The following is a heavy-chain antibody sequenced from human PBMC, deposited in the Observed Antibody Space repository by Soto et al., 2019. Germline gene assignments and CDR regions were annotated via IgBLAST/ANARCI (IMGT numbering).Heavy chain of an antibody. V-gene: IGHV4-59*08. CDR3: ARRYFGEPVWFDP. CDR2: IYYSGST. D-gene: IGHD3-10*01. CDR1: GGSISSYY. Sequence: QVQLQESGPGLVKPSETLSLTCTVSGGSISSYYWSWIRQPPGKGLEWIGYIYYSGSTNYNPSLKSRVTISVYTSKNRFSLKLSSVTAADTPVYYCARRYFGEPVWFDPWGQGTLVTVSS. J-gene: IGHJ5*02.